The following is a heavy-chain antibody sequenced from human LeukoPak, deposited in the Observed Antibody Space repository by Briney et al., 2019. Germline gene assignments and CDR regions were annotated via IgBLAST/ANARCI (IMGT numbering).Heavy chain of an antibody. CDR2: ISGSGGST. V-gene: IGHV3-23*01. J-gene: IGHJ4*02. CDR1: GFTFSSYW. CDR3: AKARSEQLVLFD. Sequence: GGSLRLSCAASGFTFSSYWMHWVRQAPGKGLEWVSAISGSGGSTYYADSVKGRFTISRDNSKNTLYLQMNSLRAEDTAVYYCAKARSEQLVLFDWGQGTLVTVSS. D-gene: IGHD6-13*01.